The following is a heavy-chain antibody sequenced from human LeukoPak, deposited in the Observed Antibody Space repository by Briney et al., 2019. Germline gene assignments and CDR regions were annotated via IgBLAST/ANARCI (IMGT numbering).Heavy chain of an antibody. CDR2: ICYSGST. CDR3: ARAGSSGWYVNY. Sequence: SETLSLTCTVSGGSISSGDYYWSWIRQPPGKGLEWIGYICYSGSTYYNPSLKSRVTISVDTSKNQFSLKLCSVTAADTAVYYCARAGSSGWYVNYWGQGTLVTVSS. D-gene: IGHD6-19*01. J-gene: IGHJ4*02. V-gene: IGHV4-30-4*08. CDR1: GGSISSGDYY.